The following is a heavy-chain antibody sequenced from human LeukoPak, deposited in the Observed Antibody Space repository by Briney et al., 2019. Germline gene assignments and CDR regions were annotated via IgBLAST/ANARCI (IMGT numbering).Heavy chain of an antibody. CDR2: INHSGST. V-gene: IGHV4-34*01. D-gene: IGHD6-13*01. Sequence: SETLSLTCAVYGGSFSGYYWSWIRQPPGKGLEWIGEINHSGSTNYNPSLKSRVTISVDTSKNQFSLKLSSVTAADTAVYYCARGAIAAAGTEWFDPWDQGTLVTVSS. CDR1: GGSFSGYY. CDR3: ARGAIAAAGTEWFDP. J-gene: IGHJ5*02.